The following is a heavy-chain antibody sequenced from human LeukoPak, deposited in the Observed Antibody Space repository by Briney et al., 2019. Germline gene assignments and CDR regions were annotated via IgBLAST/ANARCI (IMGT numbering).Heavy chain of an antibody. CDR1: GGSISSYY. Sequence: SETLSLTCTVSGGSISSYYWSWIRQPPAKGLEWIGYIYYSGSTNYNPSLKSRVTISVDTSKNQFSLKLSSVTAADTAVYYCARDSVEGFDYWGQGTLVTVSS. V-gene: IGHV4-59*01. CDR2: IYYSGST. D-gene: IGHD2-21*01. CDR3: ARDSVEGFDY. J-gene: IGHJ4*02.